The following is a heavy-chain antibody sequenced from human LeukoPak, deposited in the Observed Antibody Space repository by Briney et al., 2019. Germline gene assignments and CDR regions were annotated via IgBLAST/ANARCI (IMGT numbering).Heavy chain of an antibody. V-gene: IGHV1-69*13. CDR1: GGTFSSYT. Sequence: SVKVSCKASGGTFSSYTISWVRQAPGQGLEWMGGIIPIFGTANYAQKFQGRVTITADESTSTAYMELSSLRSEDTAVYYCAREVGALKIFDYWGQGTLVTVSS. J-gene: IGHJ4*02. CDR3: AREVGALKIFDY. D-gene: IGHD1-26*01. CDR2: IIPIFGTA.